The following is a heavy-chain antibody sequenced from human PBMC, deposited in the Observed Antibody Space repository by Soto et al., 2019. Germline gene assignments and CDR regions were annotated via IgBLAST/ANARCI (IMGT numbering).Heavy chain of an antibody. CDR3: TRGPRPSSVGTGAF. CDR2: ISDDGSRA. CDR1: GFTFSMYW. V-gene: IGHV3-74*01. J-gene: IGHJ4*02. D-gene: IGHD3-10*01. Sequence: PGWSLRLSCTASGFTFSMYWMHLVRQVPGKGPEWVSRISDDGSRADYADSVKGRFTISRDNAKNTLYLEMHVLRADDTAVYYCTRGPRPSSVGTGAFWGQGTQVTVSS.